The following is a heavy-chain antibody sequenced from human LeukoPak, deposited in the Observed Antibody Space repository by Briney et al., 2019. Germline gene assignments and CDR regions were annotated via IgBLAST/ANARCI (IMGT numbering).Heavy chain of an antibody. Sequence: PSQTLSLTCAVSGGSISSGGYSWSWIRQPPGKGLEWIGYIYHSGSTYYNPSLKSRVTISVDRSKNQFSLKPSSVTAADTAVYYCAREVRGSYDSSGYYYVGYYFDYWGQGTLVTVSS. D-gene: IGHD3-22*01. CDR2: IYHSGST. J-gene: IGHJ4*02. CDR1: GGSISSGGYS. CDR3: AREVRGSYDSSGYYYVGYYFDY. V-gene: IGHV4-30-2*01.